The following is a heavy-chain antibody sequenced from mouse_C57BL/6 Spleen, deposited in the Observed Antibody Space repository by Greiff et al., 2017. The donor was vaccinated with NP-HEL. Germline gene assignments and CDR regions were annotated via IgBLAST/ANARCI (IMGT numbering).Heavy chain of an antibody. D-gene: IGHD1-1*01. CDR2: IDPEDGET. V-gene: IGHV14-2*01. Sequence: VQLQQSGAELVKPGASVKLSCTASGFNIKDYYMHWVKQRTEQGLEWIGRIDPEDGETKYAPKFPGKATITADTSSNTAYLQLSSLTSEDTAVYYCARRYYGGTYYAMDYWGQGTSVTVSS. J-gene: IGHJ4*01. CDR3: ARRYYGGTYYAMDY. CDR1: GFNIKDYY.